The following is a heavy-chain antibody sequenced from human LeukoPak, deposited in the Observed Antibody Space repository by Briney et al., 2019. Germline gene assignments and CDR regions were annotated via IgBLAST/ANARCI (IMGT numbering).Heavy chain of an antibody. CDR2: IYYSGST. V-gene: IGHV4-59*12. D-gene: IGHD3-22*01. CDR3: ARDSGRLYYYDNSGLGWFDP. J-gene: IGHJ5*02. Sequence: NPSETLSLTCTVSGGSISSYYWSWIRQPPGKGLEWIGYIYYSGSTNYNPSLKSRVTISVDTSKNQFSLKLRSVTAADTAVYYCARDSGRLYYYDNSGLGWFDPWGQGTLVTVSS. CDR1: GGSISSYY.